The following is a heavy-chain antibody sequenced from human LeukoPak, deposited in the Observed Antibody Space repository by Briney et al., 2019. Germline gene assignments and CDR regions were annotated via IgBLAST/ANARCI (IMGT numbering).Heavy chain of an antibody. CDR2: ISGSGVYT. V-gene: IGHV3-23*01. CDR1: GFSLVNYA. J-gene: IGHJ4*02. CDR3: AKDQSIEKWLSFHY. Sequence: GGSLRLSCVVSGFSLVNYAVSWVRQTPEKGLEWVSGISGSGVYTYYADSVKGRFTISRDNSKNMIYLQMNSLRVEDTAVYYCAKDQSIEKWLSFHYWGQGTLVTVSS. D-gene: IGHD3-22*01.